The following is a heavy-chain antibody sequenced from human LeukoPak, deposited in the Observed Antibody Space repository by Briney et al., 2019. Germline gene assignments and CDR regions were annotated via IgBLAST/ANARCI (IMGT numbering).Heavy chain of an antibody. J-gene: IGHJ4*02. CDR3: ARREYYYDSSGYYY. Sequence: GASVKVSCKASGGTFSSYAISWVRQAPGQGLEWMGGIIPIFGTANYAQKFQGRVTITADESTSTAYMELSSLRSEDTAVYYCARREYYYDSSGYYYWGQGTLVTVSS. CDR1: GGTFSSYA. V-gene: IGHV1-69*13. D-gene: IGHD3-22*01. CDR2: IIPIFGTA.